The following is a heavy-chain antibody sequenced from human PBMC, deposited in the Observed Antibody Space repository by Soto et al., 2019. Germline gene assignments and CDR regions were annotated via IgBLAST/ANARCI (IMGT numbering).Heavy chain of an antibody. J-gene: IGHJ4*02. CDR1: GFTFTRYS. CDR2: ISSTTNYI. Sequence: GGSLRLSCAASGFTFTRYSMNWVRQAPGKGLEWVSSISSTTNYIYYGDSMKGRFTISRDDAKNSLYLEMNSLRAEDTAVYYCARESEDLTSNFDYWGQGTLVTVSS. V-gene: IGHV3-21*06. CDR3: ARESEDLTSNFDY.